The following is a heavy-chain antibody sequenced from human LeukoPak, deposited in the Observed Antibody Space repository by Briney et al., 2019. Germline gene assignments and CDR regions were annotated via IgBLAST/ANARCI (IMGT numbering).Heavy chain of an antibody. CDR1: GGSISSYY. Sequence: PSETLSFTCTVSGGSISSYYWSWIRQPPGKGLEWIGYIYYSGSTNYNPSLKSRVTISVDTSKNQFSLKLSSVTAADTAVYYCAREGGSGYFDYWGQGTLVTVSS. CDR2: IYYSGST. J-gene: IGHJ4*02. D-gene: IGHD3-10*01. V-gene: IGHV4-59*01. CDR3: AREGGSGYFDY.